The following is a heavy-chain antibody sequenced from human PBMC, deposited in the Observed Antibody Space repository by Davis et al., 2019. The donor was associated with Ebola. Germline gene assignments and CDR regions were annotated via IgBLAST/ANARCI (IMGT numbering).Heavy chain of an antibody. J-gene: IGHJ6*04. Sequence: GGSLRLSCAASGFTFSSYWMSWVRQAPGKGLEWVANIKQDGSEKYYVDSVKGRFTISRDNAKNSLYLQMNSLRAEDTAVYYCARVIVDIAMVYYYYGMDVWGKGTTVTVSS. V-gene: IGHV3-7*01. CDR2: IKQDGSEK. D-gene: IGHD5-18*01. CDR3: ARVIVDIAMVYYYYGMDV. CDR1: GFTFSSYW.